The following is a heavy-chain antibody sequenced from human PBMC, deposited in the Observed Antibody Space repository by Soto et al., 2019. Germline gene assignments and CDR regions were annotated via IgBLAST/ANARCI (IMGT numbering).Heavy chain of an antibody. V-gene: IGHV1-69*13. J-gene: IGHJ4*02. Sequence: GASVKVSCKASGGTFSSYAISWVRQAPGQGLEWMGGIIPIFGTANYAQKFQGRVTITADESTSTAYMELSSLRSEDTAVYYCTREMDTYYYDSSGSYYFDYWGQGTLVTVSS. D-gene: IGHD3-22*01. CDR3: TREMDTYYYDSSGSYYFDY. CDR1: GGTFSSYA. CDR2: IIPIFGTA.